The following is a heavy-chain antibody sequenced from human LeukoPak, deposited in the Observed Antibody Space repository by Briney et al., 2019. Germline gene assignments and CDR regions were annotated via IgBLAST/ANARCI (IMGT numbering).Heavy chain of an antibody. CDR3: ARDGITIFGVVEYYYYYMDV. V-gene: IGHV3-48*04. CDR1: GFTFSRNS. CDR2: ISRSRSTI. J-gene: IGHJ6*03. D-gene: IGHD3-3*01. Sequence: GGSLRLSCAAPGFTFSRNSVTWVRQAPGKGLEWVSYISRSRSTIHYADSVKGRFTISRDNAKDSLYLQMNSLRADDTAVYYCARDGITIFGVVEYYYYYMDVWGKGTTVSVSS.